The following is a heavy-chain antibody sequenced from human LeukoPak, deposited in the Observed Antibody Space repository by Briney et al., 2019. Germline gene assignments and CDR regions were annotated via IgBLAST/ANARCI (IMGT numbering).Heavy chain of an antibody. V-gene: IGHV3-21*01. CDR3: ARDLSDYDSSGLLDY. CDR1: GFTFSSYS. CDR2: ISSSSSYI. D-gene: IGHD3-22*01. J-gene: IGHJ4*02. Sequence: GGSLRLSCAASGFTFSSYSMNWVRQAPGKGLEWVSSISSSSSYIYYADSVRGRFTISRDNAKNSLYLQMNSLRAEDTAMYYCARDLSDYDSSGLLDYWGQGTLVTVSS.